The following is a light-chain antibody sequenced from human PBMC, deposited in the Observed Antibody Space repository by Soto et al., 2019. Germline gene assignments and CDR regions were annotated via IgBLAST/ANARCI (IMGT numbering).Light chain of an antibody. Sequence: QLVLTQPPSASGTPGQRVSISCSGSSSNIGSNAVNWYQQFPGTAPKLLIYNNDQRPSGVPDRFSGSKSGTSASLAISGLQSDDEADYFCAAWDDSLNGWVFGGGTKLTVL. CDR1: SSNIGSNA. CDR3: AAWDDSLNGWV. J-gene: IGLJ3*02. V-gene: IGLV1-44*01. CDR2: NND.